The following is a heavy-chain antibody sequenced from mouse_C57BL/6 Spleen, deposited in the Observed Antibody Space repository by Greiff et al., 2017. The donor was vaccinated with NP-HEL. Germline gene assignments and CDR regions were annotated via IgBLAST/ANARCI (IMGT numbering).Heavy chain of an antibody. J-gene: IGHJ1*01. Sequence: EVKLLESGGGLVQPGGSLRLSCATSGFTFTDYYMSWVRQPPGKALEWLGFIRNKANGYTTEYSASVKGRFTISRDNSPSILYLQMNTLRAEDSATYYCARAKNYGSSWYFDVWGAGTTVTVSS. CDR1: GFTFTDYY. D-gene: IGHD1-1*01. CDR2: IRNKANGYTT. CDR3: ARAKNYGSSWYFDV. V-gene: IGHV7-3*02.